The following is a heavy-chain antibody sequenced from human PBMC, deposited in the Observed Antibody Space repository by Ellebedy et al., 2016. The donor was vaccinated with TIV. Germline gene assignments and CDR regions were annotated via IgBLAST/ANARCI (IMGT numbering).Heavy chain of an antibody. V-gene: IGHV3-33*08. D-gene: IGHD6-19*01. CDR1: GFTFSSHG. Sequence: GESLKISCTASGFTFSSHGMQWVRQAPGKGLEWVAVVSSDGTTQRYAASVKGRFTISRDNSKNTLYLQMNSLRAEDTAVYYCARDRSSGWLDYWGQGTLVTVSS. CDR3: ARDRSSGWLDY. CDR2: VSSDGTTQ. J-gene: IGHJ4*02.